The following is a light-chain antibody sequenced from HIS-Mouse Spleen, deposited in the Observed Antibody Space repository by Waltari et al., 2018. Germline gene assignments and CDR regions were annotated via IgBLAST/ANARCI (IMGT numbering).Light chain of an antibody. Sequence: QSVLTQPPSASGTPGQRVTISCSGSSPNIGSNYVYWYQQLPGTAPKLLIYRNNQRPSGVPDRFPGSKSGTSASLAISGLRSEDEADYYWAAWDDSLSGPVFGGGTKLTVL. CDR3: AAWDDSLSGPV. J-gene: IGLJ3*02. V-gene: IGLV1-47*01. CDR2: RNN. CDR1: SPNIGSNY.